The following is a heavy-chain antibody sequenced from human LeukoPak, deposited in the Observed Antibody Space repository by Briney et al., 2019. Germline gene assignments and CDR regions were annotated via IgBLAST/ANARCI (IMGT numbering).Heavy chain of an antibody. CDR3: GRDFSGYIPKY. D-gene: IGHD5-12*01. J-gene: IGHJ4*02. Sequence: ASVKVSCKASGYTFTGYSMHWVRQAPGQGLEWMGIINPSGGSTTYAQKFQGRITVTRDTSTSTVYMELSGLGSEDTAVYWCGRDFSGYIPKYWGQGTRVTVSS. V-gene: IGHV1-46*01. CDR2: INPSGGST. CDR1: GYTFTGYS.